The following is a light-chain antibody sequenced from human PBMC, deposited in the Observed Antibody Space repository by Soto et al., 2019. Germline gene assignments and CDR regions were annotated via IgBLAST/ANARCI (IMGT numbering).Light chain of an antibody. CDR1: QGISSA. J-gene: IGKJ5*01. CDR3: QQFNSYSIS. CDR2: DAS. Sequence: AIQLTQSPSSLSASVGDRVTITCRASQGISSALAWYQQKPGKVPKLLIYDASSLESGVPSRFSGSGSGTDFTLTISSLQPEDFATYYCQQFNSYSISFGQGTDWRL. V-gene: IGKV1-13*02.